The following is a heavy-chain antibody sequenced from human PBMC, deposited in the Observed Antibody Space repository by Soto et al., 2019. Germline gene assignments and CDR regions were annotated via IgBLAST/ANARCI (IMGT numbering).Heavy chain of an antibody. CDR1: GFTFSDHF. D-gene: IGHD3-16*01. CDR3: TKDDNWANDY. Sequence: EVQLVESGGGLVQPGGSLRVSCAASGFTFSDHFMDWVRQAPGKVLEWIGRIRNKGSSYSTEYAASWEGRFTLSRDDSSSSLSLQMNSLKIDDTAVYYCTKDDNWANDYWGQGTLVTVSS. J-gene: IGHJ4*02. CDR2: IRNKGSSYST. V-gene: IGHV3-72*01.